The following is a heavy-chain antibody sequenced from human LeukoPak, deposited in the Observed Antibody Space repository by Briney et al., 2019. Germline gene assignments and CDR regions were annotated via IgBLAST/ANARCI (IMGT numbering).Heavy chain of an antibody. D-gene: IGHD6-19*01. Sequence: GGSLRLSCAASGFTFSSYGMHWVRQAPGKGLEWVAFIRYDGSNKYYADSVKGRFTISRDNSKNTLYLQMNSLRAEDTAVYYCARDRSPSIAVAGTGDYWGQGTLVTVSS. CDR1: GFTFSSYG. J-gene: IGHJ4*02. CDR3: ARDRSPSIAVAGTGDY. CDR2: IRYDGSNK. V-gene: IGHV3-30*02.